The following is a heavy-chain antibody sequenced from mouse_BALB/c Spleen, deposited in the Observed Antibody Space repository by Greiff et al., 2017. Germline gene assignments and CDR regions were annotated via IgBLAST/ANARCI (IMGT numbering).Heavy chain of an antibody. V-gene: IGHV1-18*01. CDR1: GYTFTDYN. J-gene: IGHJ1*01. Sequence: VQLKESGPELVKPGASVKIPCKASGYTFTDYNMDWVKQSHGKSLEWIGDINPNNGGTIYNQKFKGKATLTVDKSSSTAYMELRSLTSEDTAVYYCARGYDYERYFDVWGAGTTVTVSS. CDR2: INPNNGGT. CDR3: ARGYDYERYFDV. D-gene: IGHD2-4*01.